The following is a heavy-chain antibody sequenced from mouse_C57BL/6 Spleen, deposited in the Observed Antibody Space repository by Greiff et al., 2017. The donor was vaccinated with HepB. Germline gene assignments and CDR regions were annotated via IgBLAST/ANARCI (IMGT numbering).Heavy chain of an antibody. CDR3: ARDGYPYYYAMDY. V-gene: IGHV1-22*01. J-gene: IGHJ4*01. D-gene: IGHD2-3*01. CDR1: GYTFTDYN. Sequence: EVQLQQSGPELVKPGASVKMSCKASGYTFTDYNMHWVKQSHGKSLEWIGYINPNNGGTSYNQKFKGKATLTVNKSSSTAYMELRSLTSEDSAVYYCARDGYPYYYAMDYWGQRTSVTVSS. CDR2: INPNNGGT.